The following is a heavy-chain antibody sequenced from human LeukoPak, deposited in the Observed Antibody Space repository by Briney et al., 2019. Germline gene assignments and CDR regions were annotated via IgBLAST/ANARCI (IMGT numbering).Heavy chain of an antibody. CDR1: GGTFSSYA. J-gene: IGHJ2*01. CDR2: IIPIFGTA. Sequence: SVKVSCKASGGTFSSYAISWVRQAPRQGLEWMGGIIPIFGTANYAQKFQGRVTITADESTSTAYMELSSLRSEDTAVYYCARDLYCSSTSCWGHWYFDLWGRGTLVTVSS. CDR3: ARDLYCSSTSCWGHWYFDL. D-gene: IGHD2-2*01. V-gene: IGHV1-69*13.